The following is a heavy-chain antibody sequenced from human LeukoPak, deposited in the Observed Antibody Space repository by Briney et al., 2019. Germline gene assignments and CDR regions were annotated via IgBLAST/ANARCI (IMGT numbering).Heavy chain of an antibody. CDR3: AKVGAIYYLEK. J-gene: IGHJ4*02. CDR1: GFTFSSYL. V-gene: IGHV3-7*03. CDR2: IKHDGSDK. Sequence: GGSLRLSCAASGFTFSSYLMNWVRQAPGKGLEWVAYIKHDGSDKKYVDSVKGRFTISRDNSRDTLYLEMNSLRAEDTGIYYCAKVGAIYYLEKWGQGTLVAVSS. D-gene: IGHD2-21*01.